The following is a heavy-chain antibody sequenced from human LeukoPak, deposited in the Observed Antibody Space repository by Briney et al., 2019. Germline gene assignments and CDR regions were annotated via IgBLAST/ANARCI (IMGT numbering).Heavy chain of an antibody. Sequence: GGSLRLSCAASGFNFSNAWMSWVRQAPGKGLEWVGRIKGKTDGGTTDYAAPVKGRFTISRDDSKNTLYLQMNSLKTEDTAVYYCTTDNGEDYGDYLLYYFDYWGQGTLVTVSS. CDR1: GFNFSNAW. J-gene: IGHJ4*02. D-gene: IGHD4-17*01. V-gene: IGHV3-15*01. CDR3: TTDNGEDYGDYLLYYFDY. CDR2: IKGKTDGGTT.